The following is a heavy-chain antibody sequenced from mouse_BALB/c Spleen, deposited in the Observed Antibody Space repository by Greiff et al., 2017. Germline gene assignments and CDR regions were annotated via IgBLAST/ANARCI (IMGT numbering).Heavy chain of an antibody. CDR3: AREIYYGSIDY. J-gene: IGHJ2*01. CDR1: GFSLTGYG. Sequence: VQGVESGPGLVAPSQSLSITCTVSGFSLTGYGVNWVRQPPGKGLEWLGMIWGDGSTDYNSALKSRLSISKDNSKSQVFLKMNSLQTDDTARYYCAREIYYGSIDYWGQGTTLTVSS. D-gene: IGHD1-1*01. V-gene: IGHV2-6-7*01. CDR2: IWGDGST.